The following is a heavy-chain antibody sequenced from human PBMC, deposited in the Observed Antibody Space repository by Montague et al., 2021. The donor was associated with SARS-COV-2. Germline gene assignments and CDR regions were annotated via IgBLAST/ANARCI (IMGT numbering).Heavy chain of an antibody. CDR1: GGPISSSSYY. CDR2: IYYSGST. D-gene: IGHD5-12*01. V-gene: IGHV4-39*01. Sequence: SETLSLTCTVSGGPISSSSYYRGWIRQPPGKGLARIGSIYYSGSTYYNPSLKSRVTISVDTSKNQFSLKLSSVTAADTAVYYCARHERQWLRLYPYYFDYWGQGTLVTVSS. CDR3: ARHERQWLRLYPYYFDY. J-gene: IGHJ4*02.